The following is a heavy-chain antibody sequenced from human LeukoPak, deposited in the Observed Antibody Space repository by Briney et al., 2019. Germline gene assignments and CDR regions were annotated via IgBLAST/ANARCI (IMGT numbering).Heavy chain of an antibody. CDR3: ARGSSDYGDYRAFDN. D-gene: IGHD4-17*01. Sequence: SETLSLTCTVSGGSISRGGYYWSWIRQHPGKGLEWIGYIHYSERTHYNSSLKSRVTISVDTSKNQFSLKLNSVTAADTAVYYCARGSSDYGDYRAFDNWGQGTLVTVSS. V-gene: IGHV4-31*03. J-gene: IGHJ4*02. CDR2: IHYSERT. CDR1: GGSISRGGYY.